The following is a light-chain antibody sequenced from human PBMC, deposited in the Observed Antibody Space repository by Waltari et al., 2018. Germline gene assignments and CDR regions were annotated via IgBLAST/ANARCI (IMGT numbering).Light chain of an antibody. CDR1: SSNIGFNS. J-gene: IGLJ2*01. CDR2: RDS. V-gene: IGLV1-47*01. CDR3: ASWDQSLRGVV. Sequence: SVLSQPPSASASPGQGVTISCSGSSSNIGFNSVFWYQHVPGTAPKLVIFRDSQRPSGVPGRFSGSKSGTSASLAISGLRSEYEADYYCASWDQSLRGVVFGGGTKLTVL.